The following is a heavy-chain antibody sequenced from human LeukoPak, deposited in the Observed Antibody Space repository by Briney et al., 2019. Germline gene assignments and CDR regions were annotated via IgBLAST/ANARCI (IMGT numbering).Heavy chain of an antibody. J-gene: IGHJ6*03. CDR3: ARGRSTLSSDYYYYYYMDV. CDR1: GGSISSSPYY. CDR2: INHSGST. D-gene: IGHD3-3*01. Sequence: SETLSLTCTVSGGSISSSPYYCGWIRQPPGKGLEWIGEINHSGSTNYNPSLKSRVTISVDTSKNQFSLKLSSVTAADTAVYYCARGRSTLSSDYYYYYYMDVWGKGTTVTVSS. V-gene: IGHV4-39*07.